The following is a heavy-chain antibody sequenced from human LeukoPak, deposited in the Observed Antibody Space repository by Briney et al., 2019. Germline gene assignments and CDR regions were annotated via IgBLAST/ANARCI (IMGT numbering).Heavy chain of an antibody. D-gene: IGHD2-2*01. J-gene: IGHJ3*02. CDR2: ISSSSGTI. Sequence: GGSLRLSCATSGFTFSSYSMNWVRQAPGKGLEWVSYISSSSGTIYYADSVKGRSTISRDNAKNSLSLQMKSLRAEDTAVYYCAREGHCSTTSCALDAIEIWGQGTLVAVSS. V-gene: IGHV3-48*01. CDR3: AREGHCSTTSCALDAIEI. CDR1: GFTFSSYS.